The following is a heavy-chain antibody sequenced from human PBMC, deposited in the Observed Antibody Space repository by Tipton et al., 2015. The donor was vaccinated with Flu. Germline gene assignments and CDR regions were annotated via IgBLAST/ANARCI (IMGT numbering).Heavy chain of an antibody. J-gene: IGHJ3*01. Sequence: TLSLTCSVSGGSINSYYWSWIRQPAGKGLERIGRIYMGGRTNYNPSLKSRVTMSLDLFKNQISLRLSSVTAADTAVYYCARERRGGWPFYDAFDFWGQGTTVTVSS. V-gene: IGHV4-4*07. CDR2: IYMGGRT. CDR3: ARERRGGWPFYDAFDF. D-gene: IGHD6-19*01. CDR1: GGSINSYY.